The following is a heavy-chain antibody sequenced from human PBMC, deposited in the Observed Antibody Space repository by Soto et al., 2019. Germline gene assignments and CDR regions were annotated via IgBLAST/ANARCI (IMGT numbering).Heavy chain of an antibody. J-gene: IGHJ2*01. Sequence: EFGGGVVQPGRSVRLSCAASGFTFSSYGMHWVRQDPGKGLEWVAVISYDGSNKYYADSVKGRFTISRDNSKNTLYLQMNSLRAEDTAVYYCAKSWGRIAVAGTWYFDLWGRGTLVTVSS. CDR1: GFTFSSYG. CDR3: AKSWGRIAVAGTWYFDL. D-gene: IGHD6-19*01. CDR2: ISYDGSNK. V-gene: IGHV3-30*18.